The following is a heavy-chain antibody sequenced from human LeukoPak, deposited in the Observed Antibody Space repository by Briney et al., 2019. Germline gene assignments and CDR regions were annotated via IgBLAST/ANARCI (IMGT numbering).Heavy chain of an antibody. J-gene: IGHJ3*02. CDR2: MNPNSGNT. CDR3: ARGTTGSHDAFDI. Sequence: ASVKVSCKASGYTFTSYDINWVRQATGQGLEWMGWMNPNSGNTGYAQKFQGRVTMTTATSTSTAYMELRSLRSDDTAFYYCARGTTGSHDAFDIWGQGTMVTVSS. CDR1: GYTFTSYD. D-gene: IGHD1-1*01. V-gene: IGHV1-8*02.